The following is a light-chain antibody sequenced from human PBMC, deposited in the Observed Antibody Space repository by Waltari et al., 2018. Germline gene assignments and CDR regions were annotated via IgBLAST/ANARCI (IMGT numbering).Light chain of an antibody. CDR2: KAS. Sequence: SWWAWYQQKPGKAPKLLIYKASNLESGVPSRFSGSGSGTEFTLTISSLQPDDFATYYCQQYNSYPWAFGQGTKVEVK. CDR1: SW. J-gene: IGKJ1*01. CDR3: QQYNSYPWA. V-gene: IGKV1-5*03.